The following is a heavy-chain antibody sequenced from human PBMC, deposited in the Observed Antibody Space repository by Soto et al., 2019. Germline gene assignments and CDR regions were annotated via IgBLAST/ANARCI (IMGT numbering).Heavy chain of an antibody. Sequence: EVQLVESGGGLVQPGGSLRLSCAASGFTFSSYWMHWVRQVPGKGLVWVSRIKGDGSSMNYADSVKGRFTISRDNAKNTLYVQMNSLTAEDTAVYYCGRGIRNYYGVDVWGKGTTVTVSS. V-gene: IGHV3-74*01. J-gene: IGHJ6*04. CDR2: IKGDGSSM. CDR3: GRGIRNYYGVDV. D-gene: IGHD5-18*01. CDR1: GFTFSSYW.